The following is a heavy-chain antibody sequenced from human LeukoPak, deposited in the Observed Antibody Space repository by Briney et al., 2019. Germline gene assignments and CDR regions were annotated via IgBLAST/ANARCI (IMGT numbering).Heavy chain of an antibody. CDR2: IYYSGST. D-gene: IGHD1-14*01. V-gene: IGHV4-39*07. CDR1: GGSISSSSYY. Sequence: KPSETLSLTCTVSGGSISSSSYYWGWIRQPPGKGLEWIGSIYYSGSTYYNPSLKSRVTISVDTSKNQFSLKLSSVTAADTAVYYCATAGMGWYFDLWGRGTLVTVSS. J-gene: IGHJ2*01. CDR3: ATAGMGWYFDL.